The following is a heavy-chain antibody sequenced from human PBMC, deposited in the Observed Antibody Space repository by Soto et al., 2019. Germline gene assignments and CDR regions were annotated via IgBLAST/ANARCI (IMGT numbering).Heavy chain of an antibody. D-gene: IGHD2-15*01. J-gene: IGHJ6*02. CDR3: ARGRILYYYGMDV. V-gene: IGHV4-59*01. CDR1: GGSISSYY. CDR2: IYYSGST. Sequence: SETLSLTCTVSGGSISSYYWSWIRQPPGKGPEWIGYIYYSGSTNYNPSLKSRVTISVDTSKNQFSLKLSSVTAADTAVYYCARGRILYYYGMDVWGQGTTVTVSS.